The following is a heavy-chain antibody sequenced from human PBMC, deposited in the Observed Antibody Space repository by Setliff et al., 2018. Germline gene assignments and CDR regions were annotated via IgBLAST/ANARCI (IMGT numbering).Heavy chain of an antibody. J-gene: IGHJ6*03. CDR2: IYYSGST. Sequence: PSETLSLTCTVSGGSVSDSTYYWGWVRQPPGKGLEWIGSIYYSGSTYYNPSLRSRVTISVDTSKNQFSLKLSSVTAADTAIYYCARHDARGYYYYMDVWGEGTTVTVSS. D-gene: IGHD3-10*01. V-gene: IGHV4-39*01. CDR3: ARHDARGYYYYMDV. CDR1: GGSVSDSTYY.